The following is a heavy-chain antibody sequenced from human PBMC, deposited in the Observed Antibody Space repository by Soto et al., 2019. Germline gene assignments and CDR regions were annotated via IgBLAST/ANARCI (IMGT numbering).Heavy chain of an antibody. V-gene: IGHV3-15*01. D-gene: IGHD3-3*01. CDR1: GFTFSNAW. CDR3: TPTDFWSGYPDY. Sequence: EVQLVESGGGLVKPGGSLRLSCAASGFTFSNAWMSWVRQAPGKGLEWVGRIKSKTDGGTTDYAAPVKGRFTISRDDSKNTLYLQMNSLKTEDTAVYYCTPTDFWSGYPDYWGQGTLVTVSS. J-gene: IGHJ4*02. CDR2: IKSKTDGGTT.